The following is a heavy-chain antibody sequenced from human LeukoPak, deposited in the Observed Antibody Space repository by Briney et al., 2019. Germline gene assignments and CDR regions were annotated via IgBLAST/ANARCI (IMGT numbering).Heavy chain of an antibody. J-gene: IGHJ4*02. CDR1: GFTFSTFD. D-gene: IGHD1-26*01. V-gene: IGHV3-48*02. CDR2: ISGGTSTT. Sequence: GGSLRLSCATSGFTFSTFDMNWVRQAPGKGLEWVSYISGGTSTTYYADSVKGRFTISRDNAKNSLYLQMNGLRDEDTAVYFCARDLISGHYTFDYWGRGTLVTVPP. CDR3: ARDLISGHYTFDY.